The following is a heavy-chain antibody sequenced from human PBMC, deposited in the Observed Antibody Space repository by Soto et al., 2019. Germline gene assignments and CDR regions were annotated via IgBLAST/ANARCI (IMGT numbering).Heavy chain of an antibody. CDR3: AKPNHNRLLWFGESPGY. Sequence: GGSLRLSCAASGFTFSSYAMSWVRQAPGKGLEWVSAISGSGGSTYYADSVKGRFTISRDNSKNTLYLQMNSLRAEDTAVYYCAKPNHNRLLWFGESPGYWGQGTLVTVSS. CDR2: ISGSGGST. D-gene: IGHD3-10*01. J-gene: IGHJ4*02. CDR1: GFTFSSYA. V-gene: IGHV3-23*01.